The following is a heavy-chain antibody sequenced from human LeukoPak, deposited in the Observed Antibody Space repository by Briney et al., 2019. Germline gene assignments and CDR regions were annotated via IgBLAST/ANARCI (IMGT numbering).Heavy chain of an antibody. V-gene: IGHV4-39*07. CDR1: GGSISSSSYY. CDR3: ARDSSGFYYARMLNY. CDR2: ISYSGNT. J-gene: IGHJ4*02. Sequence: SSETLSLTCSVSGGSISSSSYYWGWIRQPPGKGLERIGCISYSGNTYYNPSLKSRVTISVDTSKKQFSLKLTSVTAADTAFYYCARDSSGFYYARMLNYWGQGTLVTVSS. D-gene: IGHD3-22*01.